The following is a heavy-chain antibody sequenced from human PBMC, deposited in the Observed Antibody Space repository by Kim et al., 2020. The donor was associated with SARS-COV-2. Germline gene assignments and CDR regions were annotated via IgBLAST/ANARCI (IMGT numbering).Heavy chain of an antibody. D-gene: IGHD6-19*01. V-gene: IGHV3-23*01. CDR3: AKDVSSGGWPNRGFDC. CDR1: GFTFSSYA. CDR2: ISGSGTT. Sequence: GGSLRLSCAASGFTFSSYAMSWVRQAPGKGLEWVSAISGSGTTYYAGSVKGRFTISRDNSKNTLYLQMNSLRAEDTALYYCAKDVSSGGWPNRGFDCWGQGTLVTVSS. J-gene: IGHJ4*02.